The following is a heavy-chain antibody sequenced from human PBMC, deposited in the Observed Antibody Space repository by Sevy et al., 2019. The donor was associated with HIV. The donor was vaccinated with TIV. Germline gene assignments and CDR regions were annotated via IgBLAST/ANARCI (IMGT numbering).Heavy chain of an antibody. Sequence: GGSLRLSCAASGFTFSRNWMTWVRQAPGKGLEWVANIKEDGSEKYYVEAVKGRFTISRDNAKNSLYLQMDSLRADDTAMYFCASTPGTIAAADYSFVYWGQGTLVTVSS. V-gene: IGHV3-7*01. CDR2: IKEDGSEK. CDR1: GFTFSRNW. CDR3: ASTPGTIAAADYSFVY. D-gene: IGHD6-13*01. J-gene: IGHJ4*02.